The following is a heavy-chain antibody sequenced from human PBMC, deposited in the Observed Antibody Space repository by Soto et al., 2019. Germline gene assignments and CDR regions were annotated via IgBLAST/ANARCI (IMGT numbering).Heavy chain of an antibody. CDR3: ARETYSSSWYDYYYGMDV. J-gene: IGHJ6*02. CDR2: ISGYNGNT. V-gene: IGHV1-18*01. Sequence: GASVKVSCKASGYTFTSYGISWVRQAPGQGLEWMGWISGYNGNTNYAQKLQGRVTMTTDTSTSTAYMELSSLRSEDTAVYYCARETYSSSWYDYYYGMDVWGQGTTVTVSS. D-gene: IGHD6-13*01. CDR1: GYTFTSYG.